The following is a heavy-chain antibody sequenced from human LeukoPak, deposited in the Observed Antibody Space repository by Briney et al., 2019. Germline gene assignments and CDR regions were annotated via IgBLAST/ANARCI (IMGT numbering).Heavy chain of an antibody. D-gene: IGHD5-12*01. CDR3: ARGILWLPLCH. V-gene: IGHV4-34*01. Sequence: SETLSLTCAVYGGSFSGYYWSWIRQPPGKGLEWIGEINHSGSTNYNPSLKSRVTISVDTSKNQFSLKLSSVTAADTAVYYCARGILWLPLCHWGQGTLVTVSS. J-gene: IGHJ4*02. CDR2: INHSGST. CDR1: GGSFSGYY.